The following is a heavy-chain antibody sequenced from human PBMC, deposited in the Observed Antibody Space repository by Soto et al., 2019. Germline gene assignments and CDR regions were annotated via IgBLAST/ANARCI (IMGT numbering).Heavy chain of an antibody. D-gene: IGHD3-10*01. J-gene: IGHJ3*02. CDR2: ISGSGGST. CDR3: AKGRLAYGSGSYYKDAFDI. Sequence: EVQLLESGGGLVQHGGSLRLSCAASGFTFSSYAMSWVRQAPGKGLEWVSAISGSGGSTYYADSVKGRFTISRDNSKNTLYLQMNSLRAEDTAVYYCAKGRLAYGSGSYYKDAFDIWGQGTMVTVSS. V-gene: IGHV3-23*01. CDR1: GFTFSSYA.